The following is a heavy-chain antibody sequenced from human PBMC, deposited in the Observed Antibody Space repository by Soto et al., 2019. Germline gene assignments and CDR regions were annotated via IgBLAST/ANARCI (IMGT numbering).Heavy chain of an antibody. V-gene: IGHV1-69*12. Sequence: QVQLVQSGAEVKKPGSSVKVSCKASGGTFSSYAISWVRQAPGQGLEWMGGIIPIFGTANYAQKCQGRVTITADESTRTAYLELSSLRSEDTAVYYCARHKLNDYGEYMGDWWGQGTLVTVSS. CDR2: IIPIFGTA. CDR3: ARHKLNDYGEYMGDW. CDR1: GGTFSSYA. D-gene: IGHD4-17*01. J-gene: IGHJ4*02.